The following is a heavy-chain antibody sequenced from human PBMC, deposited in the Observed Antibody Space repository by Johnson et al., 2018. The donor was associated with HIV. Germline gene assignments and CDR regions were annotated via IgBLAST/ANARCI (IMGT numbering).Heavy chain of an antibody. CDR1: GFTFSSYA. J-gene: IGHJ3*02. CDR3: ARGPHHSSVTTLRGAFDI. Sequence: QVQLVESGGGVVQPGRSLRLSCAASGFTFSSYAMHWVRQAPGKGLEWVAVISYDGSNTYYADSVKGRFTISRDNSENTVYLQMNSLRAEDTALYYCARGPHHSSVTTLRGAFDIWGQGTMVTVSS. D-gene: IGHD4-11*01. V-gene: IGHV3-30*14. CDR2: ISYDGSNT.